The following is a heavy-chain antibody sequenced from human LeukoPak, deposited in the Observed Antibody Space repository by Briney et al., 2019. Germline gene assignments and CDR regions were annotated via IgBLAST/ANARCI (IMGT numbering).Heavy chain of an antibody. CDR1: VFTFSGYA. Sequence: GGSLRLSCAASVFTFSGYAMHWVRQASGKGLEWVGRIRSKANSYATAYAASVKGRFSISRDDIKNTAYLQSNNLKTEDTAVYYCAREVDDASGYVAYWGQGTLVTVSS. D-gene: IGHD3-22*01. CDR3: AREVDDASGYVAY. CDR2: IRSKANSYAT. V-gene: IGHV3-73*01. J-gene: IGHJ4*02.